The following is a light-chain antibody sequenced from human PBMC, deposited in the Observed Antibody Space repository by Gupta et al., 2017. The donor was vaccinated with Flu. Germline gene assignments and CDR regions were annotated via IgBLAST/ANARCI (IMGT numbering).Light chain of an antibody. V-gene: IGKV1-39*01. J-gene: IGKJ1*01. CDR2: AAS. CDR3: QQRHRTPHT. CDR1: QRVNVF. Sequence: PTSLSAAVGDRVTITCRASQRVNVFINWHQQKPGKAPNLLIYAASKVRSGVPSRFSGSGCGTEFSFTIASLQPEDLGTYYCQQRHRTPHTFGQGTKVEIK.